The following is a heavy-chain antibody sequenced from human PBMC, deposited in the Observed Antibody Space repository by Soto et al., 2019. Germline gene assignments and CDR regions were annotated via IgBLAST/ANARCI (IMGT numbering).Heavy chain of an antibody. V-gene: IGHV3-23*01. D-gene: IGHD3-22*01. CDR2: ISGSGGST. J-gene: IGHJ3*02. Sequence: PGESLKISCAASGFTFSSYAMSWVRQAPGKGLEWVSAISGSGGSTYYADSVKGRFTISRDNSKNTLYLQMNSLRAEDTAVYYCAKDQEYYYDSSGRGAFDIWGQGTMVTVSS. CDR3: AKDQEYYYDSSGRGAFDI. CDR1: GFTFSSYA.